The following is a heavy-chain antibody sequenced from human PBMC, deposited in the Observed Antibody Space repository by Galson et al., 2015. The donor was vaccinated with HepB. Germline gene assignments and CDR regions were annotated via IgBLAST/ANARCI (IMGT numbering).Heavy chain of an antibody. J-gene: IGHJ6*03. CDR3: ARSREYDFWSGYFYYYYMDV. CDR1: GGSVSSGSYY. Sequence: ETLSLTCTVSGGSVSSGSYYWSWIRQPPGKGLEWIGYIYYSGSTNYNPSLKSRVTISVDTSKSQFSLKLSSVTAADTAVYYCARSREYDFWSGYFYYYYMDVWGKGTTVTVSS. V-gene: IGHV4-61*01. D-gene: IGHD3-3*01. CDR2: IYYSGST.